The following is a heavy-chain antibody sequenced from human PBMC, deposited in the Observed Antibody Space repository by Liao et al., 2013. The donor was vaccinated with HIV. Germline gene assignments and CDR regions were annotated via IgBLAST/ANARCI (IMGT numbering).Heavy chain of an antibody. D-gene: IGHD4-17*01. Sequence: QLQLRESGPGLVKPSETLSLTCSVSGGSISSGGYYWGWIRQPPGKGLEWIGSIYYSGSTYYNPSLKSRVTISVDTSKNQFSLKLRSVTAADTAVYYCARDRIMTTVTTALYYWGQGTLGHRLL. CDR2: IYYSGST. J-gene: IGHJ4*02. CDR1: GGSISSGGYY. V-gene: IGHV4-39*07. CDR3: ARDRIMTTVTTALYY.